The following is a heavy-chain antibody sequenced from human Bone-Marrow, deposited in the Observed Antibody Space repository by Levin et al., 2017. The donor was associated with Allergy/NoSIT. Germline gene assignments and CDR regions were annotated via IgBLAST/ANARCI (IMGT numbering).Heavy chain of an antibody. CDR3: ARDDYADDSFDL. Sequence: QAGGSLRLSCAASGFSFSDKWMHWVRQAPGKGLEWVARTNSDGTRTIYADSVKGRFTISRDNGRNTLYLRMSSLRADDTARYFCARDDYADDSFDLWGQGTMVTVSS. CDR2: TNSDGTRT. J-gene: IGHJ3*01. V-gene: IGHV3-74*01. D-gene: IGHD2-2*01. CDR1: GFSFSDKW.